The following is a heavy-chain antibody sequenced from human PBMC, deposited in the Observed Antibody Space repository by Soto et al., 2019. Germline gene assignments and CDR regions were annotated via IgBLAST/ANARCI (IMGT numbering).Heavy chain of an antibody. CDR1: GGSISSGGYS. J-gene: IGHJ4*02. V-gene: IGHV4-30-2*01. CDR3: ARVPDY. CDR2: IYHSVST. Sequence: QLQLLESGSGLVKPSQTLSLTCAVSGGSISSGGYSWGWIRQPPGKGLEWIGYIYHSVSTYYNPSLNSRVTISVDTSKNQFSLRLSSVTAADTAVYYCARVPDYWGQGTLVTVSS.